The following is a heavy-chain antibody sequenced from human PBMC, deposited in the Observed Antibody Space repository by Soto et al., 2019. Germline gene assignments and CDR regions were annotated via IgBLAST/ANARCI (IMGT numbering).Heavy chain of an antibody. J-gene: IGHJ5*02. CDR2: ISAYNGNT. V-gene: IGHV1-18*01. CDR1: GYTFTSYG. Sequence: ASVKVSCTASGYTFTSYGISWVRQAPGQGLEWMGWISAYNGNTNYAQKLQGRVTMTTDTSTSTAYMELRSLRSDDTAVYYCARGPEDIDTVSWWFDPWGQGTLVTVSS. CDR3: ARGPEDIDTVSWWFDP. D-gene: IGHD5-12*01.